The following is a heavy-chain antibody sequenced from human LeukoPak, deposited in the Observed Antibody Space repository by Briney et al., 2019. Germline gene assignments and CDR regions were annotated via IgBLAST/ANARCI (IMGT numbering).Heavy chain of an antibody. CDR2: FDPEDGET. D-gene: IGHD2-15*01. CDR3: ATDLPPSTVVAATLLFY. J-gene: IGHJ4*02. Sequence: GASVKVSCKVSGYTLTELSMHWVRQAPGRGLEWMGGFDPEDGETIYAQKFQGRVTMTEDTSTDTAYMELSSLRSEDTAVYYCATDLPPSTVVAATLLFYWGQGTLVTVSS. V-gene: IGHV1-24*01. CDR1: GYTLTELS.